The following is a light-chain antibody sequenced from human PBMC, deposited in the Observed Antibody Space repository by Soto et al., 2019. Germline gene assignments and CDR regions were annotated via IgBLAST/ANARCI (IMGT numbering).Light chain of an antibody. CDR2: ATS. CDR3: HQYGTSPLT. CDR1: QGISGY. V-gene: IGKV1-9*01. Sequence: DIQLTQSPSFLSASVGDRVTVTCRASQGISGYLAWYQQKPGKAPKLLIYATSTLQSGVPSRFSGRGSGTEFTLTISSLQPEDFATYYCHQYGTSPLTFGPGTKVDIK. J-gene: IGKJ3*01.